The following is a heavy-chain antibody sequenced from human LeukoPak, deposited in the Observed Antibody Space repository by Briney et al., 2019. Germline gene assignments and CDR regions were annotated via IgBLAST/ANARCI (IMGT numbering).Heavy chain of an antibody. Sequence: SETLSLTCTVSGASISSSSYYWGWIRQPPGKGLEWVGSIYYSGGTYYNPSLKSRVTISVDTSKNRFSLKLNSVTAADTAVYYCARDRSCSGGSCYGPPDYWGQGTLVTVSS. D-gene: IGHD2-15*01. CDR2: IYYSGGT. J-gene: IGHJ4*02. CDR3: ARDRSCSGGSCYGPPDY. V-gene: IGHV4-39*07. CDR1: GASISSSSYY.